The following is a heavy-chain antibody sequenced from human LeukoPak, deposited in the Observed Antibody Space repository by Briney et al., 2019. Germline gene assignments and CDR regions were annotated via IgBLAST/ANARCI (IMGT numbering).Heavy chain of an antibody. D-gene: IGHD3-22*01. CDR1: GFTFSSYS. J-gene: IGHJ4*02. Sequence: GGSLRLSCAASGFTFSSYSMNWVRQAPGKGLEWVSYISSSSSTIYYADSVKGRFTISRDNAKNSLYLQMNSLRAEDTAVYYCARGRGYYDSSGYSLPTDYWGQGTLVTVSS. CDR2: ISSSSSTI. V-gene: IGHV3-48*01. CDR3: ARGRGYYDSSGYSLPTDY.